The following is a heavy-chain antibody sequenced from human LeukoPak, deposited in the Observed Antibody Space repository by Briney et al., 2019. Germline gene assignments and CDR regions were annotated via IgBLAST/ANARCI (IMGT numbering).Heavy chain of an antibody. J-gene: IGHJ4*02. CDR1: GFTFSDHD. CDR2: SKNKANNKAKTYTT. Sequence: HPGGSLRLSCAASGFTFSDHDMDWVRQAPGKGLEWLGRSKNKANNKAKTYTTEYAASVKGRFTISRDESQNSLFLQMNSLRTEDTAMYYCAVWLEGVCYWGQGTLVTVSS. CDR3: AVWLEGVCY. D-gene: IGHD3-9*01. V-gene: IGHV3-72*01.